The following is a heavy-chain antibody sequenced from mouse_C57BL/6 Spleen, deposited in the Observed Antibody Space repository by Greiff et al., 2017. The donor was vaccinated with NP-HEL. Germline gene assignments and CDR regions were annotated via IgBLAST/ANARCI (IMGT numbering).Heavy chain of an antibody. V-gene: IGHV5-17*01. D-gene: IGHD4-1*01. Sequence: EVHLVESGGGLVKPGGSLKLSCAASGFTFSDYGMHWVRQAPEKGLEWVAYISSGSSTIYYADTVKGRFTISRDNAKNTLFLQMTSLRSEDTAMYYCAKGELYAMDYWGQGTSVTVSA. CDR3: AKGELYAMDY. CDR2: ISSGSSTI. CDR1: GFTFSDYG. J-gene: IGHJ4*01.